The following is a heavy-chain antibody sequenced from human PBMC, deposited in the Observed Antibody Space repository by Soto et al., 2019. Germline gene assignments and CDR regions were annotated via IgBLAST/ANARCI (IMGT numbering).Heavy chain of an antibody. CDR2: IIPIFGTA. J-gene: IGHJ6*02. D-gene: IGHD5-12*01. Sequence: QVQLVQYGAEVKKPGSSVKVSCKASGGTFSSYAISWVRQAPGQVLEWMGGIIPIFGTANYAQKFQGRVTITADESTCTAYMALSSLRSEDTAVYYCARDRIVATPNGYYYYGMAVWGQGTTVTVSS. V-gene: IGHV1-69*01. CDR1: GGTFSSYA. CDR3: ARDRIVATPNGYYYYGMAV.